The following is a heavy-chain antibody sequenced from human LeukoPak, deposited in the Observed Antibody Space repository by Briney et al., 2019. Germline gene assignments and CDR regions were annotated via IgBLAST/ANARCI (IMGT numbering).Heavy chain of an antibody. V-gene: IGHV1-8*03. Sequence: ASVKVSCKASGYTFTSYDINWVRQATGQGLEWMGWMNPNSGNTGYAQKFQGRVTITRNTSISTAYMELSSLRSEDTAVYYCARDQSRVGQQLAPPPDYWGQGTLVTVSS. J-gene: IGHJ4*02. D-gene: IGHD6-13*01. CDR2: MNPNSGNT. CDR1: GYTFTSYD. CDR3: ARDQSRVGQQLAPPPDY.